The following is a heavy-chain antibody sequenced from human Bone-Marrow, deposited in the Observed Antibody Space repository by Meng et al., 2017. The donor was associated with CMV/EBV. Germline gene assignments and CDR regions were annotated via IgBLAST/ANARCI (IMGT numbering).Heavy chain of an antibody. CDR1: GYTFTSYG. D-gene: IGHD3-3*01. V-gene: IGHV1-18*01. Sequence: ASVKVSCKASGYTFTSYGISWVRQARGQGLEWMGWISAYNGNTNYAQKLQGRVNMTTDTSTSTAYMELRSLRSDDTAVYYCARDSWYDFWSGYYRYYYGMDVWGQGTTVTVSS. CDR3: ARDSWYDFWSGYYRYYYGMDV. J-gene: IGHJ6*02. CDR2: ISAYNGNT.